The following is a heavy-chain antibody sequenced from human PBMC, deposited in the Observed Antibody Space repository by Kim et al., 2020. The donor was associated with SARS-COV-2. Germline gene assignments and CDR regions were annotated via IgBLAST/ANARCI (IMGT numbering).Heavy chain of an antibody. D-gene: IGHD4-17*01. CDR2: IIPIFGTA. V-gene: IGHV1-69*06. CDR1: GGTFSSYA. CDR3: ARDNIPYGDYALTYNWFDP. J-gene: IGHJ5*02. Sequence: SVKVSCKASGGTFSSYAISWVRQAPGQGLEWMGGIIPIFGTANYAQKFQGRVTITADKSTSTAYMELSSLRSEDTAVYYCARDNIPYGDYALTYNWFDPWGQGTLVTVSS.